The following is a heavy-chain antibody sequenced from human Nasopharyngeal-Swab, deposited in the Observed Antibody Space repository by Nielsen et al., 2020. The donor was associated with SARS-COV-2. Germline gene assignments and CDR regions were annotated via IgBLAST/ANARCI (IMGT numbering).Heavy chain of an antibody. J-gene: IGHJ4*02. V-gene: IGHV3-30-3*01. D-gene: IGHD3-22*01. CDR2: ISYDGSNK. CDR1: GFTFSSYA. Sequence: GESLKISCAASGFTFSSYAMHWVRQAPGKGLEWVAVISYDGSNKYYADSVKGRFTISRDNSKNTLYQQMNSLRAEDTAVYYCAREPAYYDSIGYYLSYFDYWGQGTLVTVSS. CDR3: AREPAYYDSIGYYLSYFDY.